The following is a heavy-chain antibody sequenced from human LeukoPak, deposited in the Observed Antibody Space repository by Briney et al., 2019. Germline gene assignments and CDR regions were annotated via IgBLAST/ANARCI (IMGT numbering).Heavy chain of an antibody. CDR2: IYYSGST. J-gene: IGHJ4*02. Sequence: SETLSLTCTVSGGSLSSSSYYWGWIRQPPGKGLEWIGSIYYSGSTYYNPSLKSRVTISVDTSKNQFSLKLSSVTAADTAVYYCASGGNSDPFDYWGQGTLVTVSS. CDR3: ASGGNSDPFDY. CDR1: GGSLSSSSYY. V-gene: IGHV4-39*01. D-gene: IGHD4-23*01.